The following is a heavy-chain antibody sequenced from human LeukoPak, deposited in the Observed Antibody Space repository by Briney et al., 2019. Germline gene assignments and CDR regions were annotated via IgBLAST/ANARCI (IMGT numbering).Heavy chain of an antibody. V-gene: IGHV4-4*07. CDR1: GGSISSYY. D-gene: IGHD3-10*01. Sequence: SETLSLTCTVSGGSISSYYWSWIRQPAGKGLEWIGRIYTSGSTNYNPSLKSRVTMSVDTSKNQFSLKLSSVTAPDTAVYYCARLRTLATGVRYAFDIWGQGTMVTVSS. CDR3: ARLRTLATGVRYAFDI. CDR2: IYTSGST. J-gene: IGHJ3*02.